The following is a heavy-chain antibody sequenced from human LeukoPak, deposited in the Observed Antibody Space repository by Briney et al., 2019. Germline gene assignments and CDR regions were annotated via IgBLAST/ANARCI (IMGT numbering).Heavy chain of an antibody. CDR1: GFTFSSYD. J-gene: IGHJ6*02. V-gene: IGHV3-13*01. D-gene: IGHD3-10*01. CDR3: ARGHYYGSGSSQKAPYYYYYGMDV. Sequence: PGGSLRLSCAASGFTFSSYDMHWVRQATGKGLEWVSAIGTAVDTYYPGSVKGRFTISRENAKNSLYPQMNSLRAGDTAVYYCARGHYYGSGSSQKAPYYYYYGMDVWGQGTTVTVSS. CDR2: IGTAVDT.